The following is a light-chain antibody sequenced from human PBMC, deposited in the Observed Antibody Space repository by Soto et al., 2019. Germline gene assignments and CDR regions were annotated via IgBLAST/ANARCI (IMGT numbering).Light chain of an antibody. V-gene: IGKV3-11*01. CDR3: QQRSNWPPFT. Sequence: IVLTQSPGTLSLSPGERATLSCRASQTVSGSYLAWYQQTPGQAPRLLIYDTSNRATGIPARFSGSGSGTDFTLTISSLEPKDFAIYYCQQRSNWPPFTFGPGTKVDIK. J-gene: IGKJ3*01. CDR1: QTVSGSY. CDR2: DTS.